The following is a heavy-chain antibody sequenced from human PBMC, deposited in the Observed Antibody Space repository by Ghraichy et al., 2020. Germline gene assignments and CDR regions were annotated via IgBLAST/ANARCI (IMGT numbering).Heavy chain of an antibody. CDR3: AILRRNVFDT. Sequence: SQTLSLTCTVSGGSISSYYWNWVRQPPGKGLEWIWSVHYSGSTNYNPSLKSRVTISLDKSKNQFSLKLSSVTAADTAVYYCAILRRNVFDTWGQGTLVTVSS. J-gene: IGHJ5*02. V-gene: IGHV4-59*01. D-gene: IGHD2-15*01. CDR2: VHYSGST. CDR1: GGSISSYY.